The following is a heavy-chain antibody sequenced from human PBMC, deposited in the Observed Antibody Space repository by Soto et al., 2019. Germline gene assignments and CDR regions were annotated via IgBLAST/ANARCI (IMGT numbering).Heavy chain of an antibody. CDR3: ARVGTGYYYFLGGYGPELADPTV. Sequence: ASVKVSCKASGCTFTSYGISWVRQAPGQGLEWMGWIIAINGKTNYAQKLQGRVTMTTDTSTSTAYMELRSLRSEDTAVYYCARVGTGYYYFLGGYGPELADPTVWG. CDR2: IIAINGKT. V-gene: IGHV1-18*01. CDR1: GCTFTSYG. J-gene: IGHJ6*01. D-gene: IGHD3-3*01.